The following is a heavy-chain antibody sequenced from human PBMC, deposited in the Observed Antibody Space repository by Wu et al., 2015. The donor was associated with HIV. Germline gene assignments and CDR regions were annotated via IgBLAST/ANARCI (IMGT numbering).Heavy chain of an antibody. CDR2: INPSGGST. V-gene: IGHV1-46*01. J-gene: IGHJ4*03. D-gene: IGHD5-12*01. CDR1: GYTFTSYY. Sequence: QVQLVQSGAEVKKPGASVKVSCKASGYTFTSYYMHWVRQAPGQGLEWMGIINPSGGSTSYAQKFQGRVTMTRDTSTSTVYMELSSLRSEDTAVYYCASRVVATDSGGALTYWGRGNGWSPSP. CDR3: ASRVVATDSGGALTY.